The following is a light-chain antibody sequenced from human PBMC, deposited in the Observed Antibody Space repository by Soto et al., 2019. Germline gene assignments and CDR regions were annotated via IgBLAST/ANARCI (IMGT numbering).Light chain of an antibody. V-gene: IGKV1-5*03. CDR1: QTIYSW. CDR3: HQYNSYPRT. Sequence: DTQMTQSPSTLSASVGDRVTITCRASQTIYSWLAWYQQKPGQAPRLLIHKASTLETGVPSRFSGSGYGSEFTLIISSLQPDDFATYYCHQYNSYPRTFGRGTKVEV. J-gene: IGKJ1*01. CDR2: KAS.